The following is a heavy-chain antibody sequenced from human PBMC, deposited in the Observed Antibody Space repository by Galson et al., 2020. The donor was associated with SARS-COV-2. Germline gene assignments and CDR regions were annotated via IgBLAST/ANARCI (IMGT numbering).Heavy chain of an antibody. D-gene: IGHD5-18*01. CDR1: GYSFTSYW. CDR2: IYPGDSDT. Sequence: GESLKISCKGSGYSFTSYWIGWVRQMPGKGLEWMGIIYPGDSDTRYSPSFQGQVTISADKSISTAYLQWSSLKASDTAMYYCARLRGVDTAMEYYFDYWGQGTLVTVSS. CDR3: ARLRGVDTAMEYYFDY. J-gene: IGHJ4*02. V-gene: IGHV5-51*01.